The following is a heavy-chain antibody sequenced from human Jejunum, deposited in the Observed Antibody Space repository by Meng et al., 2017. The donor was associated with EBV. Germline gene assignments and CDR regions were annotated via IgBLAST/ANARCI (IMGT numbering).Heavy chain of an antibody. CDR3: ARVRPGGGWFDP. Sequence: QLQLVLAWSELKKPGASGQVSFKASGYTFTSSGINGARQAPGQGLEWMGWINTNTGYPTYAQDFTGRFVFSLDTSVSTAYLQITSLSTEDNAVYYCARVRPGGGWFDPWGQGTLVTVSS. CDR1: GYTFTSSG. V-gene: IGHV7-4-1*02. CDR2: INTNTGYP. D-gene: IGHD2-8*02. J-gene: IGHJ5*02.